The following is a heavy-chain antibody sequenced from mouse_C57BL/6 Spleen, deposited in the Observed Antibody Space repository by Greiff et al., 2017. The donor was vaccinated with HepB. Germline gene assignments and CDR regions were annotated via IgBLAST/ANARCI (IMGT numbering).Heavy chain of an antibody. CDR2: ISDGGSYT. CDR1: GFTFSSYA. CDR3: AGYYGSSSWFAY. J-gene: IGHJ3*01. V-gene: IGHV5-4*01. Sequence: EVQVVESGGGLVKPGGSLKLSCAASGFTFSSYAMSWVRQTPEKRLEWVATISDGGSYTYYPDNVKGRFTISRDNAKNNLYLQMSHLKSEDTAMYYCAGYYGSSSWFAYWGQGTLVTVSA. D-gene: IGHD1-1*01.